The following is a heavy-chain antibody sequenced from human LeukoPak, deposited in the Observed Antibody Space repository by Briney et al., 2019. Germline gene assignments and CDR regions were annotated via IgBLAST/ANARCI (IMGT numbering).Heavy chain of an antibody. D-gene: IGHD3-22*01. J-gene: IGHJ4*02. Sequence: SQTLSLTCAISGDSVSNNNTAWNWIRQSPSRGLEWLGRTYYRSKWYNDYAVSVKSRITINPDTSKNQFSLQLNSVTPVDTAVYYCARDYTSGYLFDYWGQGTLVTVSS. V-gene: IGHV6-1*01. CDR2: TYYRSKWYN. CDR1: GDSVSNNNTA. CDR3: ARDYTSGYLFDY.